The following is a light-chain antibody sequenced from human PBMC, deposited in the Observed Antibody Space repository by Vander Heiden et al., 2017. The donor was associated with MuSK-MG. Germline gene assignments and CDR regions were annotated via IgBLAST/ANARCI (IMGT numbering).Light chain of an antibody. Sequence: EIVMTQSPATLSVSPGERATLPCRASQSVSSNLAWYQQKPGQAPRLLLYGASTRATGIPARFSGSGSGTEFTLTISSLQSEDFAVYYCQQYNNWLTFGGGTKVEIK. CDR3: QQYNNWLT. CDR1: QSVSSN. CDR2: GAS. J-gene: IGKJ4*01. V-gene: IGKV3-15*01.